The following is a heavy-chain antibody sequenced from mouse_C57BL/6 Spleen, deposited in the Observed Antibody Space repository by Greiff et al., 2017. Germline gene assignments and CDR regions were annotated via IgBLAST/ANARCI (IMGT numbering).Heavy chain of an antibody. J-gene: IGHJ2*01. V-gene: IGHV1-85*01. Sequence: LVKPGASVKLSCKASGYTFTSYDINWVKQRPGQGLEWIGWIYPRDGSTKYNEKFKGKATLTVDTSSSTAYMELHSLTSEDSSVYFCAQIYDGYYFDYWGQGTTLTVSS. CDR1: GYTFTSYD. CDR3: AQIYDGYYFDY. CDR2: IYPRDGST. D-gene: IGHD2-3*01.